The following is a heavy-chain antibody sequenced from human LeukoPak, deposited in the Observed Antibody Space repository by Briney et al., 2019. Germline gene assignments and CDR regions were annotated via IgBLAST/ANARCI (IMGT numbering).Heavy chain of an antibody. CDR2: ISGSGGST. CDR3: ARDTPVAVAVFDY. J-gene: IGHJ4*02. V-gene: IGHV3-23*01. D-gene: IGHD6-19*01. Sequence: PGGSLRLSCAASGFTFSSYAMRWVRRAPGKGLEWVSGISGSGGSTYYADSVKGRFTISRDNSKNTLYLQMNSLRAEDTAVYYCARDTPVAVAVFDYWGQGTLVTVSP. CDR1: GFTFSSYA.